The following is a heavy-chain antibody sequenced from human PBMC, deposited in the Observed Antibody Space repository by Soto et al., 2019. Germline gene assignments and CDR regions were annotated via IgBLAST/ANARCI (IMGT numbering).Heavy chain of an antibody. V-gene: IGHV3-30*18. J-gene: IGHJ4*02. Sequence: QVQLVESGGGEVQPGRSLRLSCAASGFTFSNYGMHWVRQAPGKGLEWVAVISYDGTNKYYADSVRARFTISRDNSKNTLYLQMNTLRAEDTAVYYCAKDWGMYSSSWSHFDCWGQGTLVTVSS. CDR2: ISYDGTNK. CDR1: GFTFSNYG. CDR3: AKDWGMYSSSWSHFDC. D-gene: IGHD6-13*01.